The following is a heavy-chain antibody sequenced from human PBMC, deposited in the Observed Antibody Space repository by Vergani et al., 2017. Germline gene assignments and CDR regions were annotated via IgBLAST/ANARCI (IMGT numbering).Heavy chain of an antibody. V-gene: IGHV1-46*01. CDR2: INPSGGST. J-gene: IGHJ6*02. CDR3: ARELSSSWYSTSFYYYGMDV. D-gene: IGHD6-13*01. CDR1: GYTFTSYY. Sequence: QVQLVQSGAEVKKPGASVKVSCKASGYTFTSYYMHWVRQAPGQGLEWMGIINPSGGSTSYAQKFQGRVTMTRDTSTSTVYMGLSSLRSYDTAVYYCARELSSSWYSTSFYYYGMDVWGQGTTVTVSS.